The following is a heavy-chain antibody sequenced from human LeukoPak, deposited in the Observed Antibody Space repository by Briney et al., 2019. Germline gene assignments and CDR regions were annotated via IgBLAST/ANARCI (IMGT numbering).Heavy chain of an antibody. D-gene: IGHD6-13*01. J-gene: IGHJ1*01. V-gene: IGHV3-21*01. Sequence: GGSLRLSCAASGFTFSSYSMNWVRQAPGKGLEWVSSISSSSSYIYYADSVKGRFTVSRDNAKNSLYLQMNSLRAEDTAVYYCATVGSSWTQHWGQGTLVTVSS. CDR2: ISSSSSYI. CDR3: ATVGSSWTQH. CDR1: GFTFSSYS.